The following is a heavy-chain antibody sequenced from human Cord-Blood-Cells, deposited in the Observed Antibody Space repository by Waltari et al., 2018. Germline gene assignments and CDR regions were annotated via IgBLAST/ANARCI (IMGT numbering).Heavy chain of an antibody. CDR3: ARAGIGWYFDL. CDR1: GYTLTSYG. CDR2: IRAYNGNT. Sequence: QVQLVQSGAEVKKPGASVKVSCKASGYTLTSYGLSCVRKAPGQGHEWMGWIRAYNGNTNYAQKLQGRVTMTTDTSTSTAYMELRSLRSDDTAVYYCARAGIGWYFDLWGRGTLVTVSS. J-gene: IGHJ2*01. V-gene: IGHV1-18*01.